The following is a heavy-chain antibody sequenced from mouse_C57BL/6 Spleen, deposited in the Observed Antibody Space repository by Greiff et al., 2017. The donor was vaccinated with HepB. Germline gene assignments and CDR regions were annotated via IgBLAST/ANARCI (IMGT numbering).Heavy chain of an antibody. CDR2: IYPGSGST. J-gene: IGHJ4*01. D-gene: IGHD1-1*01. Sequence: QVQLQQPGAELVKPGASVKMSCKASGYTFTSYWITWVEQRPGQGLEWIGDIYPGSGSTNYNEKFKSKATLTVDTSSSTAYMQLSSLTSEDSAVYYCAREGYGSRAMDYWGQGTSVTVSS. CDR1: GYTFTSYW. CDR3: AREGYGSRAMDY. V-gene: IGHV1-55*01.